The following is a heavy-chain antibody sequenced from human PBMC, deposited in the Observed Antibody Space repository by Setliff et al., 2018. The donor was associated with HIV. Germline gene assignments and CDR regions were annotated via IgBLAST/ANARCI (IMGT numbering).Heavy chain of an antibody. Sequence: SETLSLTCTVSGDSINSGTYYWGWIRQPPGKGLEWIAIIHQSGTAHKRPSLKSRVTISMDTSENLFSLKLSGVTAADTAIYYCARQVGEGKWYLDSWGHGTLVTVSS. D-gene: IGHD1-26*01. CDR1: GDSINSGTYY. J-gene: IGHJ4*01. CDR2: IHQSGTA. CDR3: ARQVGEGKWYLDS. V-gene: IGHV4-39*01.